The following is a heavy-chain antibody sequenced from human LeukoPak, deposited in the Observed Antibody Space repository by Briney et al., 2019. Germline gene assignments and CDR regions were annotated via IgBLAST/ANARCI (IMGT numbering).Heavy chain of an antibody. V-gene: IGHV4-59*08. D-gene: IGHD3-3*01. CDR1: GGSISSYY. CDR3: ARQYYDFWSGLRYYFDY. CDR2: IYYSGST. Sequence: SETLSLTCTVSGGSISSYYWSWIRQPPGKGLEWIGYIYYSGSTNYNPSLKSRVTISVDTSKTQFSLKLSSVTAADTAMYYCARQYYDFWSGLRYYFDYWGQGTLVTVSS. J-gene: IGHJ4*02.